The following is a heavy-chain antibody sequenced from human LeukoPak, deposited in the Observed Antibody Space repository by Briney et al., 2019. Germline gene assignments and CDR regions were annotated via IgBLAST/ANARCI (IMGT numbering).Heavy chain of an antibody. CDR2: SYYSWST. CDR3: SGHDGSGWYYNWFDP. J-gene: IGHJ5*02. CDR1: GGSISSYY. D-gene: IGHD6-19*01. V-gene: IGHV4-59*08. Sequence: SDTVSLTCTVSGGSISSYYWSWMRQPPGRGREWMGDSYYSWSTNHNPPLKSRVTISVAKSKNHFALKVGSVTAADTAVYNFSGHDGSGWYYNWFDPWGQGTLVTVSS.